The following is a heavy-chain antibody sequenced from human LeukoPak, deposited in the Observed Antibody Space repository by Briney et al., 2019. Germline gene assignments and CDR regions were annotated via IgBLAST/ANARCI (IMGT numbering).Heavy chain of an antibody. V-gene: IGHV1-69*06. CDR2: IIPIFGTA. CDR1: GGTFSSYA. D-gene: IGHD3-3*01. CDR3: ARVTFGVVPPSPYY. J-gene: IGHJ4*02. Sequence: ASVKVSCKASGGTFSSYAISWVRQAPGQGLEWMGGIIPIFGTANYAQKFQGRVTITADKSTSTAYMELRSLRSDDTAVYYCARVTFGVVPPSPYYWGQGTLVTVSS.